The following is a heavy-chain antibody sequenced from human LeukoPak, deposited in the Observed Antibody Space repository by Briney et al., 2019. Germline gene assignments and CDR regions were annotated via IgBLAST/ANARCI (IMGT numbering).Heavy chain of an antibody. CDR1: GYTFTGYY. V-gene: IGHV1-2*02. CDR3: ARANAIYCSSTSCLFDY. D-gene: IGHD2-2*01. Sequence: GASVKVSCKASGYTFTGYYMHWVRQAPGQGLEWMAWINPNSGGTYYAQNFHDRITMTRDTSISTAYMELSRLRSDDTAIYYCARANAIYCSSTSCLFDYWGQGTLVTVSS. CDR2: INPNSGGT. J-gene: IGHJ4*02.